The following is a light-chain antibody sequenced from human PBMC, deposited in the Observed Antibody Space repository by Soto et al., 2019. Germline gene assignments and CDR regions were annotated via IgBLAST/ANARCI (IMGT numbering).Light chain of an antibody. J-gene: IGKJ4*01. CDR2: ATS. CDR3: QKYNNWPIT. Sequence: EIVMTQSPATLSVSPGERASLSCRASHRVSSYLAWYQQKPGQAPRLLIYATSTRATGIPARFSGSGSGTEFTLTISSLQSEDFAVYYCQKYNNWPITFGGGTKVDIK. V-gene: IGKV3-15*01. CDR1: HRVSSY.